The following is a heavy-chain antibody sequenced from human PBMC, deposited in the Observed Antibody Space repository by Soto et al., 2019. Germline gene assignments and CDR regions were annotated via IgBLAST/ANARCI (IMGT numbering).Heavy chain of an antibody. CDR2: MNPNSGYT. V-gene: IGHV1-8*02. CDR1: GYTFTTYD. CDR3: ARGTGLVLLSWFDP. J-gene: IGHJ5*02. D-gene: IGHD2-8*01. Sequence: ASVKVSCKASGYTFTTYDINWLRQAPGQGLEWMGWMNPNSGYTGYAQKFQGRVTMTRDTSISTAYMDLSSLTSEDTAIYYCARGTGLVLLSWFDPWGQGTLVTVSS.